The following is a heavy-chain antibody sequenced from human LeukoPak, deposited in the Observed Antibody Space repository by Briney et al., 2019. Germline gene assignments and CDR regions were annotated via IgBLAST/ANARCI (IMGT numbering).Heavy chain of an antibody. V-gene: IGHV1-46*01. D-gene: IGHD5-18*01. J-gene: IGHJ3*02. CDR1: GYTLTELS. CDR2: INPSGGST. CDR3: ARDLSSWQLWSGGAFDI. Sequence: ASVKVSCKVSGYTLTELSMHWVRQAPGQGLEWMGIINPSGGSTSYAQKFQGRVTMTRDTSTSTVYMELSSLRSEDTAVYYCARDLSSWQLWSGGAFDIWGQGTMVTVSS.